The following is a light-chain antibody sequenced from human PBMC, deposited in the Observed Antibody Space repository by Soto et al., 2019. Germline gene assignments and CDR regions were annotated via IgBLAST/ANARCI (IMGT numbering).Light chain of an antibody. V-gene: IGLV2-23*03. CDR3: CSYAGSSTFKV. CDR1: SSDVGSYNL. Sequence: QSVLTQSASVSGSPGQSITISCTGTSSDVGSYNLVSWYQQHPGKAPKLMIYEGSKRPSGVSNRFSGSKSGNTASLTISGLQAEDEADYYCCSYAGSSTFKVFGGGTTLTVL. J-gene: IGLJ2*01. CDR2: EGS.